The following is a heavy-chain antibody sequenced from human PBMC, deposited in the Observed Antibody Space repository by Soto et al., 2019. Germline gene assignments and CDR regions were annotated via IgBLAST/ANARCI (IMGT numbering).Heavy chain of an antibody. V-gene: IGHV3-48*02. CDR3: ARDWYYYDSSGYSDAFDI. J-gene: IGHJ3*02. Sequence: GGSLRLSCAASGFTFSSYSMNWVRQAPGKGLVWVSYISSSSTIYYADSVKGRFTISRDNAKNSLYLQMNSLRDEDTAVYYCARDWYYYDSSGYSDAFDIWGQGTMVTVSS. CDR2: ISSSSTI. D-gene: IGHD3-22*01. CDR1: GFTFSSYS.